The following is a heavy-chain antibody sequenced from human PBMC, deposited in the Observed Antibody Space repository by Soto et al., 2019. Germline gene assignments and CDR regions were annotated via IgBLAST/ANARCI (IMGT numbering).Heavy chain of an antibody. V-gene: IGHV3-23*01. CDR2: ISGSGGST. CDR1: GFTFSSYA. Sequence: PGGSLRLSCAASGFTFSSYAMSWVRQAPGKGLEWVSAISGSGGSTYYADSVKGRFTISRDNSKNTLYLQMNSLRAEDTAVYYCAKFQKKRETYYYDSSGYYSFYYYGMDVWGQGTTVTVSS. D-gene: IGHD3-22*01. J-gene: IGHJ6*02. CDR3: AKFQKKRETYYYDSSGYYSFYYYGMDV.